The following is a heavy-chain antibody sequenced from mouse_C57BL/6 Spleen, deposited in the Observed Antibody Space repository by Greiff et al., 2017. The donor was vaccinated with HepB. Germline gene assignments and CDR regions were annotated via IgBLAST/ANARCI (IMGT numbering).Heavy chain of an antibody. CDR2: IYPGDGDT. CDR1: GYTFSSSW. Sequence: VQLQESGPELVKPGASVKISCKASGYTFSSSWMNWVKQRPGKGLEWIGRIYPGDGDTNYNGKFKGKATLTADKSSSTAYMQLSILTSEDSAVYCCVRSSWFACWCQGTPFIVSA. J-gene: IGHJ3*01. V-gene: IGHV1-82*01. CDR3: VRSSWFAC.